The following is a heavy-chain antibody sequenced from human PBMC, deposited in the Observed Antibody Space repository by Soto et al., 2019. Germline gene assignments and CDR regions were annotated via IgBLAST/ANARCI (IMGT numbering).Heavy chain of an antibody. V-gene: IGHV3-33*01. CDR2: IWHDGSDE. CDR1: GFSFSSCA. J-gene: IGHJ6*02. D-gene: IGHD3-9*01. CDR3: ATGSVDFYYYNIDV. Sequence: QVQLVESGGGVVQPRRSLRLSCAASGFSFSSCAMHWVRQAPGKGLEWVAVIWHDGSDEYYAESLKGRFTISRDNSKNTLYLHMNSLRDEDTAVYYCATGSVDFYYYNIDVWGRGATVTVSS.